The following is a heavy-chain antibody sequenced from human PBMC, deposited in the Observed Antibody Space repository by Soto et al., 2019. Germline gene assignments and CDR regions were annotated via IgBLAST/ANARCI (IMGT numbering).Heavy chain of an antibody. D-gene: IGHD6-13*01. CDR3: ARGSVRYYSSSWYGLSYHQSYRRQTNSFES. Sequence: ASVKVSCKASGGTFSSYAISWVRQAPGQGLEWMGGIIPIFGTANYAQKFQGRVTITADESTSTAYMELSSLRSEDTAVYYCARGSVRYYSSSWYGLSYHQSYRRQTNSFESWGPGTLVTLLS. J-gene: IGHJ5*01. CDR1: GGTFSSYA. V-gene: IGHV1-69*13. CDR2: IIPIFGTA.